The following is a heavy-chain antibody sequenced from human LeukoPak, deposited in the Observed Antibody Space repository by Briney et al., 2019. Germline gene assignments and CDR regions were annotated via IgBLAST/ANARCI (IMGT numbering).Heavy chain of an antibody. J-gene: IGHJ6*03. V-gene: IGHV1-2*02. CDR3: ARDGIVVVPAAIWGSYYCYMDV. Sequence: ASVKVSCKASGYTFTGYYMHWVRQAPGQGLEWMGWINPNSGGTNYAQKFQGRVTMTRDTSISTAYMELSRLRSDDTAVYYCARDGIVVVPAAIWGSYYCYMDVWGKGTTVTVSS. D-gene: IGHD2-2*01. CDR2: INPNSGGT. CDR1: GYTFTGYY.